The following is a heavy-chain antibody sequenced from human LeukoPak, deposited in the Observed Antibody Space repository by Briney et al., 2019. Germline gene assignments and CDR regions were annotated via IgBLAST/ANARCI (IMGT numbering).Heavy chain of an antibody. CDR1: GDSFKNYY. D-gene: IGHD3-16*02. Sequence: SETLSLTCAVYGDSFKNYYWTWIRQSPEKGLEWIGEINHGGLTSYNPSLESRLTLLVDTSKNQFSLNMRSVTAADTAVYFCARDRAFVWGSYRYIPYYFDPWGQGTLVTVSS. CDR2: INHGGLT. V-gene: IGHV4-34*01. CDR3: ARDRAFVWGSYRYIPYYFDP. J-gene: IGHJ5*02.